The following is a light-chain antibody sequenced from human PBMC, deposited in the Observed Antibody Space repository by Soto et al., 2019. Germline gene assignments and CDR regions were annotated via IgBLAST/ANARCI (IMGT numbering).Light chain of an antibody. CDR1: QSVSSSY. CDR3: LQRNNWPPWT. Sequence: EIVLTQSPGTLSLSPGERATLSCRAIQSVSSSYLAWYQQKPGQAPRLLIYDASNRATGIPARFSGSGSGTDFTLTISGLEPEDFALYYCLQRNNWPPWTFGQGTKVDIK. CDR2: DAS. J-gene: IGKJ1*01. V-gene: IGKV3-11*01.